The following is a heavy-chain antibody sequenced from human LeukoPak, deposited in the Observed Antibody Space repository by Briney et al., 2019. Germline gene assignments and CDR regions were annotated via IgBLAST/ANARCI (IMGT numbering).Heavy chain of an antibody. CDR3: AKDVTKVVVVPAAMAE. D-gene: IGHD2-2*01. CDR1: GFTFSSYG. Sequence: PGGSLRLSXAASGFTFSSYGMHWVRQAPGKGLEWVAFIRYDGSNKYYADSVKGRFTISRDNSKNTLYLQMNSLRAEDTAVYYCAKDVTKVVVVPAAMAEWGQGTLVTVSS. J-gene: IGHJ4*02. V-gene: IGHV3-30*02. CDR2: IRYDGSNK.